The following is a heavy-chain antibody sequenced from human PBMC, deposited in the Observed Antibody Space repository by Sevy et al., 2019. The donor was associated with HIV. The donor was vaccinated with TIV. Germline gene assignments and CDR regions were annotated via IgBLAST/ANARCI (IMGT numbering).Heavy chain of an antibody. J-gene: IGHJ3*01. CDR3: ARDDYDTTPCAFDV. CDR1: GFSFDTYS. CDR2: ISSGSSYI. D-gene: IGHD3-22*01. V-gene: IGHV3-21*06. Sequence: GGSLRLSCIASGFSFDTYSMNWVRQTPGQGLEWVSSISSGSSYIYYADSVKGRFTISRDNAKNSLSLEMNSLRVEDTAIYYGARDDYDTTPCAFDVWGKGTMVTVSS.